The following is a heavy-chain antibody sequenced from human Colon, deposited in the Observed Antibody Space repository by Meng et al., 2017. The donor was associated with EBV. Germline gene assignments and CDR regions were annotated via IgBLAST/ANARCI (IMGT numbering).Heavy chain of an antibody. V-gene: IGHV4-4*02. Sequence: QVRLEETGPGSVKPSGTLSLTCASSGGAISSSHWWTWVRQPPGKGLEWIGEVYHTGSTKYNPSLKSRLTISVDKSKNQFSLNLTSVTAADTAVYYCARVWQSLTAFFDSWGQGTLVTVSS. D-gene: IGHD2-21*01. J-gene: IGHJ4*02. CDR3: ARVWQSLTAFFDS. CDR2: VYHTGST. CDR1: GGAISSSHW.